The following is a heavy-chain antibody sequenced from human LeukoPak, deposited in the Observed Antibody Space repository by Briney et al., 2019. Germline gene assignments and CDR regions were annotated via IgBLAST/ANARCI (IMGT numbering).Heavy chain of an antibody. J-gene: IGHJ4*02. D-gene: IGHD3-9*01. CDR2: ISAYNGNT. Sequence: GASVKVSCKASGYTFTSYGISWVRQAPGQGLEWMGWISAYNGNTNYAQKLQGRVTMTTDTSTSTAYMELRSLRSDDTAVYYCAKGGYDILTGYDSPSDYWGQGTLSPSPQ. V-gene: IGHV1-18*04. CDR1: GYTFTSYG. CDR3: AKGGYDILTGYDSPSDY.